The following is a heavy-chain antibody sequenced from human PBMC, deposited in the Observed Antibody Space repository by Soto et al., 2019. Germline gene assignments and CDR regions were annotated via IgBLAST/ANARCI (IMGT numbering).Heavy chain of an antibody. D-gene: IGHD3-16*02. V-gene: IGHV3-23*01. Sequence: PGGSLRLSCVASGFTFSRYVMSWVRQAPGKGLEWVSTINSNGDSTYYADSVKGRFTISRDNSKNTLYLQMNSLRAEDTAVYYCAKDGLERLLPSLYHFDYWGQGTLVTVSS. CDR2: INSNGDST. J-gene: IGHJ4*02. CDR1: GFTFSRYV. CDR3: AKDGLERLLPSLYHFDY.